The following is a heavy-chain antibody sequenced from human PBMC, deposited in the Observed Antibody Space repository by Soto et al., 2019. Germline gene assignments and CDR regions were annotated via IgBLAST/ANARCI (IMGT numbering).Heavy chain of an antibody. Sequence: TSETLSLTCAVYGGSFSGYYWSWIRQPPGKGLEWIGEINHSGSTNYNPSLKSRVTISVDTSKNQFSLKLSSVTAADTAVYYCARGKPYYGSGSYLSGYYYGMDVWGQGTTVT. CDR1: GGSFSGYY. D-gene: IGHD3-10*01. CDR2: INHSGST. V-gene: IGHV4-34*01. CDR3: ARGKPYYGSGSYLSGYYYGMDV. J-gene: IGHJ6*02.